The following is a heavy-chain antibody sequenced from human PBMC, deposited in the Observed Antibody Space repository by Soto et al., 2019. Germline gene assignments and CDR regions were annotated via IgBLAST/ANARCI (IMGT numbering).Heavy chain of an antibody. CDR3: ATRSPAFDY. V-gene: IGHV1-18*01. J-gene: IGHJ4*02. CDR2: VTTDKGKT. CDR1: GYTFTNFG. Sequence: QVQLVQPGPEVKKPGASVKVSCKTSGYTFTNFGISWVGQAPGQGLGWMGWVTTDKGKTTYAQKFQGRVTMTTDTSTSTAYMELRSLRSDDTAVYYCATRSPAFDYWGQGTLVTVSS.